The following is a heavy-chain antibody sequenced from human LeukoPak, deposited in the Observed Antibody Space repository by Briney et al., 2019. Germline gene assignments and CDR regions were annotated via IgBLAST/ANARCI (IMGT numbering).Heavy chain of an antibody. Sequence: ASVKVSCKASGYTLTSFSISWVRQAPGQGLEWMGWISAYNVYTDYAQKLQGRVTMTTDTSTNTAYMELRSLRSDDTAVYYCARGDCSGDSCYLPEYFQHWGQGTLVTISS. D-gene: IGHD2-15*01. CDR1: GYTLTSFS. CDR2: ISAYNVYT. V-gene: IGHV1-18*01. CDR3: ARGDCSGDSCYLPEYFQH. J-gene: IGHJ1*01.